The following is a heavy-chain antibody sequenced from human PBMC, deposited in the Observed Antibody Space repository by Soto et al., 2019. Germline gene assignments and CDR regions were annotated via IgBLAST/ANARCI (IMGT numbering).Heavy chain of an antibody. CDR2: ISGSGAT. J-gene: IGHJ5*02. Sequence: EVQLLESGGGLVQPGGSLRLSCAASGFTFINYALTWVRQAPGRGLEWVSAISGSGATYYTESVKGRFTISRDNPENTLYLQMGSLRAEDTAIYYCSRSLDFWRGAITSARFDPWGQGTLVTVSS. V-gene: IGHV3-23*01. CDR3: SRSLDFWRGAITSARFDP. CDR1: GFTFINYA. D-gene: IGHD3-3*01.